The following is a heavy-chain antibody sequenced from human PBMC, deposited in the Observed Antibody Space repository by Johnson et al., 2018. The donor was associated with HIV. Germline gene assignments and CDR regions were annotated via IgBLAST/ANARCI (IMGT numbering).Heavy chain of an antibody. CDR3: ARARGGEGSGSYAFDI. CDR2: IRGSGGST. Sequence: VQLVESGGGLVKPGGSLRLSCAASGFTFSNAWMSWVRQAPGKGLEWVSAIRGSGGSTYYADSVKGRFTISRDNSKNTLYLQMNSLRAEDTAVYYCARARGGEGSGSYAFDIWGQGTMVTVSS. D-gene: IGHD3-10*01. V-gene: IGHV3-23*04. J-gene: IGHJ3*02. CDR1: GFTFSNAW.